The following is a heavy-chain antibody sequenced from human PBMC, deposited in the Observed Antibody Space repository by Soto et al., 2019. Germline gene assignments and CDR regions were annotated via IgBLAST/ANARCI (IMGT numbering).Heavy chain of an antibody. J-gene: IGHJ4*02. V-gene: IGHV3-30*03. D-gene: IGHD5-12*01. CDR2: ISFDGRHQ. CDR3: ARELDIPPDYYFDY. CDR1: GFTFGSYG. Sequence: ESGGDLVQPGRSLRLSCAASGFTFGSYGMHWVRQAPGKGLEWVAMISFDGRHQYYADSVKGQFTISRDNFKDTLYLQMNGLTPEDTAIYFCARELDIPPDYYFDYWGQGNLVTVSS.